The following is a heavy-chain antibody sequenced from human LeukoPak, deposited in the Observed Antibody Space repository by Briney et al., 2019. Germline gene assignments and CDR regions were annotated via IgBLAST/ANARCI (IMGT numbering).Heavy chain of an antibody. CDR1: GGSFSGYY. CDR2: INHSGST. Sequence: PSETLSLTCAVYGGSFSGYYWSWIRQPPGKGLEWIGEINHSGSTNYNPSLKSRVTISVDTSKNQFSLKLSSVTAADTAVYYCARGWGAMNAFDIWGQGTMVTVSS. D-gene: IGHD3-16*01. CDR3: ARGWGAMNAFDI. V-gene: IGHV4-34*01. J-gene: IGHJ3*02.